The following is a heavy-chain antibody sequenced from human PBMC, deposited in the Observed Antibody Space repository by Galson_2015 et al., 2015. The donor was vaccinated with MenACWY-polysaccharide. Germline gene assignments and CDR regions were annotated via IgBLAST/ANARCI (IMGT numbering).Heavy chain of an antibody. CDR3: AREGSRIVFHAFDF. CDR1: GLRFSGSG. Sequence: SLRLSCAASGLRFSGSGMHWVRQAPGKGLEWVAVIQYDGSIKVYADSVKGRFTISRDNSKNTLYLVIKSLRADDTAVYYCAREGSRIVFHAFDFWGQGTMVTVSS. V-gene: IGHV3-33*01. CDR2: IQYDGSIK. D-gene: IGHD2-21*01. J-gene: IGHJ3*01.